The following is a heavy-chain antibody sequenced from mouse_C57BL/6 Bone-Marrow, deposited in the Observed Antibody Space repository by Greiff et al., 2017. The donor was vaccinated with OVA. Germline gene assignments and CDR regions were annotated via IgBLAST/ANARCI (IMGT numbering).Heavy chain of an antibody. D-gene: IGHD2-1*01. CDR3: ARVYGNYFDY. CDR2: INPGSGGT. CDR1: GYTFTSYW. J-gene: IGHJ2*01. Sequence: QVQLQQPGAELVKPGASVKLSCKASGYTFTSYWMHWVKQRPGQGLEWIGVINPGSGGTNYNEKFKGKATLTADKSSSTAYMQLSSLTSEDSAVYFCARVYGNYFDYWGQGTTLTVSS. V-gene: IGHV1-64*01.